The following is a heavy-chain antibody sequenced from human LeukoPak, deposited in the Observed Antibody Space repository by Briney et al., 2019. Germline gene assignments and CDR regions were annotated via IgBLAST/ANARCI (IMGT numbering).Heavy chain of an antibody. V-gene: IGHV4-34*01. Sequence: SETLSLTCTVSSGSVNSYYWSWIRQPPGKGLEWIGEINHSGSTNYNPSLKSRVTISVDTSKNQFSLKLSSVTAADTAVYYCARGPFPNYYYGMDVWGQGTTVTVSS. J-gene: IGHJ6*02. D-gene: IGHD2/OR15-2a*01. CDR1: SGSVNSYY. CDR3: ARGPFPNYYYGMDV. CDR2: INHSGST.